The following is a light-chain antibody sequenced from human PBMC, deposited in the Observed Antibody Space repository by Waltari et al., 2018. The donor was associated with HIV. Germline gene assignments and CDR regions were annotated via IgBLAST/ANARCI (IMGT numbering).Light chain of an antibody. J-gene: IGLJ2*01. CDR2: LNSDGNY. Sequence: QLVLTQSPSASASLGASVRLTCTLSSGHSNYAIAWHQKQPEKGPRYVMRLNSDGNYNKRDGLPDRFSGSSSGSERYLSISSLQSEDEAYYYCQTWDTGVVFGGGTKLTVL. CDR1: SGHSNYA. CDR3: QTWDTGVV. V-gene: IGLV4-69*01.